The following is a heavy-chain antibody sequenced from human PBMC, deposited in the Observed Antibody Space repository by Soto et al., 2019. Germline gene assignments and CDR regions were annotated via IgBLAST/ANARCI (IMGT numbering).Heavy chain of an antibody. CDR3: ARRSVAGYYYYGMDV. D-gene: IGHD6-19*01. CDR2: IRYDGSNK. V-gene: IGHV3-33*01. J-gene: IGHJ6*02. CDR1: GFTFSSYG. Sequence: QVQLVESGGGVVQPGRSLRLSCAASGFTFSSYGMHWVRQAPGKGLEWVAVIRYDGSNKYYADSVKGRFTISRDNSKNTLYLQMNSLRAEDTAVYYCARRSVAGYYYYGMDVWGQGTTVTVSS.